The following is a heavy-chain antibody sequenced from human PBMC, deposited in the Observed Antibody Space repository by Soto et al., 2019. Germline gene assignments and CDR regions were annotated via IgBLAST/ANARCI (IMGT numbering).Heavy chain of an antibody. V-gene: IGHV1-3*01. CDR2: INAGNGNT. D-gene: IGHD5-12*01. CDR1: GYTFTSYA. CDR3: ARDSDSGYPFDY. Sequence: ASVQVSCQDSGYTFTSYAMHWVRQAPGQRLEWMGWINAGNGNTKYSQKFQGRVTITRDTSASTAYMELSSLRSEDTAVYYCARDSDSGYPFDYWGQGTLVTVSS. J-gene: IGHJ4*02.